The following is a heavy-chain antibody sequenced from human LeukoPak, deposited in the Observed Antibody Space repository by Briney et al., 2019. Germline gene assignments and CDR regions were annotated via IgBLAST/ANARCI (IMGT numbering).Heavy chain of an antibody. CDR1: GFTFSSYA. D-gene: IGHD3-22*01. J-gene: IGHJ4*02. CDR3: AMTKSRRSPMIVVGPRPYYFDY. Sequence: PGWSLRLSCAASGFTFSSYAMSGVGQAPAKGLEWVAGASGSVGNTYYAASVKGRFTISRDNSKNTLYLQMNSLRAEDTAIYYCAMTKSRRSPMIVVGPRPYYFDYWGQGTLVTVSS. V-gene: IGHV3-23*01. CDR2: ASGSVGNT.